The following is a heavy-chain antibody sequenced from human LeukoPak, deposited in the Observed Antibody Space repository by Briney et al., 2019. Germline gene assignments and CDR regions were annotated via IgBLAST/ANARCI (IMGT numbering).Heavy chain of an antibody. CDR2: INHSGST. V-gene: IGHV4-34*01. D-gene: IGHD3-22*01. J-gene: IGHJ3*02. CDR3: ARGGYDSSGFSPFDI. CDR1: GGSFSGYY. Sequence: SETLSLTCAVYGGSFSGYYWSWIRQPPGKGLEWIGEINHSGSTNYNPSLKSRVTISVDTSKNQFSLKLSSVTAADTAVYYCARGGYDSSGFSPFDIWGQGTMVTVSS.